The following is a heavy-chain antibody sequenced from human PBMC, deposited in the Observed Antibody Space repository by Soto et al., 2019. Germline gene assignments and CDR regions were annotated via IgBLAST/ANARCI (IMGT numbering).Heavy chain of an antibody. Sequence: ASVKVSCKASGFTFTSSAVQWVRQARGQRLEWIGWIVVGSGNTNYAQKFQERVTITRDMSTSTAYMELVSLSSAATAVYYCAAAGRGYDSSGYYAFDIWGQGTMVTVSS. J-gene: IGHJ3*02. V-gene: IGHV1-58*01. D-gene: IGHD3-22*01. CDR2: IVVGSGNT. CDR3: AAAGRGYDSSGYYAFDI. CDR1: GFTFTSSA.